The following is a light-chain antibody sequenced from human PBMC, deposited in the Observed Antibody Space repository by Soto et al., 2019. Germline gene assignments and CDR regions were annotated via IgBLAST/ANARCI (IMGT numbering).Light chain of an antibody. Sequence: DIVMTQSPLSLPVTPGEPASISCRSSQSLLHSNGYNYLDWYLQKPGQSPQLLIYLGSNRASGVPDRFSGSGSGTEFTLTITSLQPEDFATYYCQQLNNYPRTFGQGTKVDIK. V-gene: IGKV2-28*01. J-gene: IGKJ1*01. CDR2: LGS. CDR3: QQLNNYPRT. CDR1: QSLLHSNGYNY.